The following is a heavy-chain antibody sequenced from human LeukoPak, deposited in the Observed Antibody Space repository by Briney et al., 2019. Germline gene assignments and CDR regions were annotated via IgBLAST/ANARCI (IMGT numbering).Heavy chain of an antibody. CDR2: ISGSGGST. D-gene: IGHD3-10*01. V-gene: IGHV3-23*01. Sequence: GGSLRLSCAASGFTFSSYAMSWVRQAPGKGLEWVSAISGSGGSTYYADTVKGRFTISRDNSKNTLYLQMNSLRAEDTAVYYCAKDRDGSGSYSDRWGQGTLVTVSS. J-gene: IGHJ4*02. CDR3: AKDRDGSGSYSDR. CDR1: GFTFSSYA.